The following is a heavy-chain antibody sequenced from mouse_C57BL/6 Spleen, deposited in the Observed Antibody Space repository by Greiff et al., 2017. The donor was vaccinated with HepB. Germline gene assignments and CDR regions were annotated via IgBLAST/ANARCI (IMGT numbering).Heavy chain of an antibody. J-gene: IGHJ1*03. D-gene: IGHD1-1*01. CDR2: IYPGDGDT. CDR1: GYAFSSSW. CDR3: AREHYYGSSYWYFDV. V-gene: IGHV1-82*01. Sequence: QVHVKQSGPELVKPGASVKISCKASGYAFSSSWMNWVKQRPGKCLEWIGRIYPGDGDTNYNGKFKGKATLTADKSSSTAYMQLSSLTSEDSAVYFCAREHYYGSSYWYFDVWGTGTTVTVSS.